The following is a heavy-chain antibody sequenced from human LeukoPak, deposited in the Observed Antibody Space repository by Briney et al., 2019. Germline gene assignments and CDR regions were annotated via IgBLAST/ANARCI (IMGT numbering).Heavy chain of an antibody. CDR2: IDPGSGGT. CDR1: GYTFFDYY. CDR3: ARDVRRWISDAFDL. D-gene: IGHD5-24*01. Sequence: ASVKVSCKALGYTFFDYYLHWVRQAPGQGLEWMGWIDPGSGGTSYAPKFQGRVTVTRDRSISTAYMELARLRSDDTAVYYCARDVRRWISDAFDLWGQGTRVTVSS. V-gene: IGHV1-2*02. J-gene: IGHJ3*01.